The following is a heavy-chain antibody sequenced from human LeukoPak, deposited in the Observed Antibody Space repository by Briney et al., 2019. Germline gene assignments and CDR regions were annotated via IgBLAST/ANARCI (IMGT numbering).Heavy chain of an antibody. J-gene: IGHJ5*02. V-gene: IGHV1-18*04. CDR1: GYTFTGYY. Sequence: DSVRVSCKASGYTFTGYYMHWVRQAPGQGLEWMGWISAYNGNTNYAQKLQGRVTMTTDTSTSTAYMELRSLRSDDTAVYYCARVGSMVRGGSRFDPWGQGTLVTVSS. CDR3: ARVGSMVRGGSRFDP. CDR2: ISAYNGNT. D-gene: IGHD3-10*01.